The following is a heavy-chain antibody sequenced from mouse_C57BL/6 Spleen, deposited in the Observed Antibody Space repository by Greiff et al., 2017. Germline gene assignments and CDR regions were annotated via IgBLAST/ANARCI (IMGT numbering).Heavy chain of an antibody. CDR2: IYPGAGGT. J-gene: IGHJ4*01. Sequence: VQLQQSGAELVKPGASVKISCKASGYAFSSYWMNWVKQRPGQGLEWIGQIYPGAGGTNYNGKFKGKATLTADKSSSTAYMQLSSLTSEGSAVYFCARWIGDDAMDYWGQGTSVTVSS. D-gene: IGHD2-14*01. CDR3: ARWIGDDAMDY. V-gene: IGHV1-80*01. CDR1: GYAFSSYW.